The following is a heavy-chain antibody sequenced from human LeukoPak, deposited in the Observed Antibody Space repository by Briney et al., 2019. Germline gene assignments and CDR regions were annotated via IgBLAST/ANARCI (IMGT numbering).Heavy chain of an antibody. CDR1: GLTFDDYG. CDR3: ARSHDFWSGYYRGGVDY. Sequence: GGSLRLSCEASGLTFDDYGMSWVRQAPGKGLEWVSGINWNGGSTGYADSVKGRFTISRDNAKNTLYLQMNSLRAEDTAVYYCARSHDFWSGYYRGGVDYWGQGTLVTVSS. D-gene: IGHD3-3*01. J-gene: IGHJ4*02. V-gene: IGHV3-20*04. CDR2: INWNGGST.